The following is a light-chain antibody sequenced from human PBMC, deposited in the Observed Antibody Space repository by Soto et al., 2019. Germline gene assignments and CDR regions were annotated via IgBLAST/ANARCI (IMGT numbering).Light chain of an antibody. CDR3: QQYGTSPRT. CDR2: GAS. J-gene: IGKJ2*02. V-gene: IGKV3-20*01. Sequence: EIVLTQSPATLSLSPGERATLSCRASHIFSSSYLAWYQQKSGQAPRLLIYGASSRATGIPDRFSGSVSGTDFTLTISRLEPEDFATYYCQQYGTSPRTFGQGTNLEIK. CDR1: HIFSSSY.